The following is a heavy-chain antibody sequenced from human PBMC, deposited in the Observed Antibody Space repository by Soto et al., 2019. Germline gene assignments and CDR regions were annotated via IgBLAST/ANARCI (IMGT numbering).Heavy chain of an antibody. CDR1: GFSLTSPGMC. Sequence: SGPTLVNPTEPLTLTGSFSGFSLTSPGMCVSWIRQSPGKALEWLALIERDDDDKYYSTSLKTRLTISKDTRNKQVVLTMANMEPADTATYYCARSIRGPRRFNGMDVWGQGTTVTVSS. D-gene: IGHD1-20*01. CDR2: IERDDDDK. J-gene: IGHJ6*02. V-gene: IGHV2-70*13. CDR3: ARSIRGPRRFNGMDV.